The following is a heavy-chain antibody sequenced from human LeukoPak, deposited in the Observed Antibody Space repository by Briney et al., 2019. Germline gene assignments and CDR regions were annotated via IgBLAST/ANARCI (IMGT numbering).Heavy chain of an antibody. D-gene: IGHD2-15*01. V-gene: IGHV4-30-4*01. Sequence: SQTLSLTCTVSGGSISSGDYYWSWIRQPPGKGLEWIGYIYYSGSTYYNPSLKSRVTISVDTSKNQFSLKLSSVTAADTAVYYCARDYAGYCSGGSCYGLYNWFDPWGQGTLVTVSS. CDR2: IYYSGST. CDR3: ARDYAGYCSGGSCYGLYNWFDP. J-gene: IGHJ5*02. CDR1: GGSISSGDYY.